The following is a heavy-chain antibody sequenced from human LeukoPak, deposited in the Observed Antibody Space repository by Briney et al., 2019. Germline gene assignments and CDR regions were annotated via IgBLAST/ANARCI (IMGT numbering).Heavy chain of an antibody. J-gene: IGHJ6*02. CDR3: AKAVGSQSYLYGLDV. Sequence: GGSLRLSCAASGFTFSSYSMNWVRQAPGEGLEWVSGISSSGGSTYYAGSVKGRFTISRDNSANTLYVQMRSLRAEDTAVYYCAKAVGSQSYLYGLDVWGQGTTVSVSS. CDR1: GFTFSSYS. CDR2: ISSSGGST. D-gene: IGHD3-16*02. V-gene: IGHV3-23*01.